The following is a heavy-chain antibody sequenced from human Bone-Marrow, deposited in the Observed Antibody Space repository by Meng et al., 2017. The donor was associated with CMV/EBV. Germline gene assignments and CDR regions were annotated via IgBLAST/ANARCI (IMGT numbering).Heavy chain of an antibody. D-gene: IGHD4-11*01. CDR2: IIPILGIA. V-gene: IGHV1-69*10. J-gene: IGHJ6*02. CDR3: AGFHDYSKGYGMDV. CDR1: GGTFSSYA. Sequence: SVKVSCKASGGTFSSYAISWVRQAPGQGLEWMGGIIPILGIANYAQKFQGRVTITADKSTSTAYMELSSLRSENTAVYYCAGFHDYSKGYGMDVWGQGTTVTVSS.